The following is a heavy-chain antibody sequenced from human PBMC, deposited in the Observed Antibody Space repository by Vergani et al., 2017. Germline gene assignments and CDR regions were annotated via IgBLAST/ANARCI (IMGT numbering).Heavy chain of an antibody. CDR3: ARGRGSEPAIRGRRRVGPTPHDY. Sequence: QVQLQQWGAGLLKPSETLSLTCAVYGGSFSGYYWSWIRQPPGKGLEWIGEINHSGSTNYNPSLKSRVTISVDTSKNQFSLKLSSVTAADTAVYYCARGRGSEPAIRGRRRVGPTPHDYWGQRTLVTVSS. CDR1: GGSFSGYY. V-gene: IGHV4-34*01. D-gene: IGHD1-14*01. CDR2: INHSGST. J-gene: IGHJ4*02.